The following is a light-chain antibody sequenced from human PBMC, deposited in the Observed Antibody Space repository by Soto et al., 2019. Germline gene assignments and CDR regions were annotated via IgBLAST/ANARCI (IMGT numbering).Light chain of an antibody. CDR2: GAS. J-gene: IGKJ1*01. V-gene: IGKV3-15*01. Sequence: EIVMTQSPATVSVSAGERATLSCRASQSVNSNLAWYQQKLGQAPRLLIYGASTRATGIPDRFSGSGSGTEFTLTISSLQSEDFAVYYCQQYSNWPRTFGQGTKVDIK. CDR1: QSVNSN. CDR3: QQYSNWPRT.